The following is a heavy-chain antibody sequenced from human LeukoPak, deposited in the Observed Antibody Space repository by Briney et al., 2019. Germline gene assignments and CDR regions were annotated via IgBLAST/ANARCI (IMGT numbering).Heavy chain of an antibody. Sequence: SETLSLTCTISGGSISSDYWSWIRQPPGKGLEWIGYLSLGEVAFYNPSLESRLTTSANTSKNQFSLNLTSVTAADTAMYYCVRVSTASGGAFDVWGQGTMVTVSS. CDR2: LSLGEVA. J-gene: IGHJ3*01. D-gene: IGHD2-21*02. CDR3: VRVSTASGGAFDV. CDR1: GGSISSDY. V-gene: IGHV4-59*13.